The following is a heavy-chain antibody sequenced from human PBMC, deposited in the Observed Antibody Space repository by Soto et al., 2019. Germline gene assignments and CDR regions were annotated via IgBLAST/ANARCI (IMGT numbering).Heavy chain of an antibody. Sequence: SETLSLTCTVSGGSISSGDYYWSWIRQPPGKGKEWIGYIYYSGSTYYNPSLKSRVTISVDTSKNQFSLKLSSVTAADTAVYYCARDHYVYDILTGYGYYYGMDVWGQGTTVTVSS. D-gene: IGHD3-9*01. J-gene: IGHJ6*02. CDR1: GGSISSGDYY. V-gene: IGHV4-30-4*01. CDR3: ARDHYVYDILTGYGYYYGMDV. CDR2: IYYSGST.